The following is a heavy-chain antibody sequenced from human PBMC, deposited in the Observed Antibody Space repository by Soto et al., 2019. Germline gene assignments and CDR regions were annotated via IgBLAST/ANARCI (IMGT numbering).Heavy chain of an antibody. J-gene: IGHJ6*02. V-gene: IGHV1-2*04. CDR3: ARESFWSGYYTSASEYYGMDV. D-gene: IGHD3-3*01. CDR2: INPNSGGT. Sequence: ASVKVSCKASGYTFTGYYMHWVRQAPGQGLEWMGWINPNSGGTNYAQKFQGWVTMTRDTSISTAYMELSRLRSDDTAVYYCARESFWSGYYTSASEYYGMDVWGQGTTVTVYS. CDR1: GYTFTGYY.